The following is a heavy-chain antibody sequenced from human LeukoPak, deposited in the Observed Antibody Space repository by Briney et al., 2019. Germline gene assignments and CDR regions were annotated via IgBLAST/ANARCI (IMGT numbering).Heavy chain of an antibody. V-gene: IGHV3-7*01. D-gene: IGHD3-10*01. J-gene: IGHJ4*02. Sequence: GGSLRLSCAASGFAFTTYWMSWVRQLPGKGLEWVANINQDGTEKYYVDSVKGRFTISRDNAKNSLDLQMNSLRVEDTGIYYCVKVAKYYYGSETYYFFEHWGQGTPVTASS. CDR2: INQDGTEK. CDR3: VKVAKYYYGSETYYFFEH. CDR1: GFAFTTYW.